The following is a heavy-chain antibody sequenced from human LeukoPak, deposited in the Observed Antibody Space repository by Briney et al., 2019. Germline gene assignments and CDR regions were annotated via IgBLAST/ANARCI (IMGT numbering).Heavy chain of an antibody. V-gene: IGHV1-2*02. J-gene: IGHJ4*02. CDR2: INPNSGGT. D-gene: IGHD3-9*01. CDR1: GYTFTGYY. CDR3: ARDQPYYDILTGYYSGDRDRTNSFDY. Sequence: GASVKVSCKASGYTFTGYYMHWVRQAPGQGLEWMGWINPNSGGTNYAQKFQGRVTMTRDTSISTAYMELSRLRSEDTAVYYCARDQPYYDILTGYYSGDRDRTNSFDYWGQGTLVTVSS.